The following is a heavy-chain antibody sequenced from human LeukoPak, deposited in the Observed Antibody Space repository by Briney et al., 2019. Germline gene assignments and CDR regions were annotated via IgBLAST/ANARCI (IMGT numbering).Heavy chain of an antibody. CDR2: IKQDGSEK. V-gene: IGHV3-7*05. CDR3: ARWGTYSSSWLGAFDI. CDR1: GFTFSSYW. J-gene: IGHJ3*02. D-gene: IGHD6-13*01. Sequence: GGSLRLSCAASGFTFSSYWMSWVRQAPGKGLEWVANIKQDGSEKYYVDSVKGRFTISRDNAKNSLYLQMNSLRAEDTAVYYCARWGTYSSSWLGAFDIWGQGTMVTVSS.